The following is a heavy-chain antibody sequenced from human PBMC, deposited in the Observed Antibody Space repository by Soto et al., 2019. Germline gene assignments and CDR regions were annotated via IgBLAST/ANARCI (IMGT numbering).Heavy chain of an antibody. CDR1: GDSVSSNSAA. V-gene: IGHV6-1*01. D-gene: IGHD2-15*01. Sequence: SQTLSLTCAISGDSVSSNSAAWNWIRQSPSRGLEWLGRTYYRSKWYNDYAVSVKSRITINPDTSKNQFSLQLNSVTPEDTAVYYCAREGGPSGCGGGSCYVPFDYWGQGTLVTVSS. J-gene: IGHJ4*02. CDR3: AREGGPSGCGGGSCYVPFDY. CDR2: TYYRSKWYN.